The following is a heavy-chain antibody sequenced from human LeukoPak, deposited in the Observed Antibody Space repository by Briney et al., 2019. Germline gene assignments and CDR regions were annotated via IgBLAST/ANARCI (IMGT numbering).Heavy chain of an antibody. J-gene: IGHJ4*02. D-gene: IGHD3-10*01. CDR3: ARLWRHLTYGSGSYIDY. CDR1: GYNFTSYW. CDR2: IYPGDSDT. Sequence: GESLKISCKGSGYNFTSYWIGWVRQMPGKSLEWMGVIYPGDSDTRYSPSFQGQVTISADKSISTAYLQWSSLKASDTAMYYCARLWRHLTYGSGSYIDYWGQGTLVTVSS. V-gene: IGHV5-51*01.